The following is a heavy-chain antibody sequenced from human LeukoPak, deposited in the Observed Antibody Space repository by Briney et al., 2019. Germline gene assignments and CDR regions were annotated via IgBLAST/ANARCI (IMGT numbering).Heavy chain of an antibody. V-gene: IGHV4-39*01. CDR1: GGXISSSSYY. CDR2: IYYSGST. D-gene: IGHD2-21*02. Sequence: SETLSLTCTVSGGXISSSSYYWGWIRQPPGKGLEWIGSIYYSGSTYYNPSLKSRVTISVDTSKNQFSLKLSSVTAADTAVYYCARREGLLFDYWGQGTLVTVSS. J-gene: IGHJ4*02. CDR3: ARREGLLFDY.